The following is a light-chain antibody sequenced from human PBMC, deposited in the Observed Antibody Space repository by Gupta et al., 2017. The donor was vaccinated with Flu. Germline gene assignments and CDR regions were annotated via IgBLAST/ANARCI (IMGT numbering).Light chain of an antibody. Sequence: SALTQPASVSGSPGQSITISCTGTSSDVGRSNSVSWYQQHPGKAPKLIIYDVSSRPSGISSRFSGSKSGNTASLTISGLEAEDETDYYCSSYTSTSTFYVFGTGTKVTVL. CDR1: SSDVGRSNS. CDR2: DVS. J-gene: IGLJ1*01. V-gene: IGLV2-14*01. CDR3: SSYTSTSTFYV.